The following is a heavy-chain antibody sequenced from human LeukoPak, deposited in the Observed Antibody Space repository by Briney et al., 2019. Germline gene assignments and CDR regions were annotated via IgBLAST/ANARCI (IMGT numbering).Heavy chain of an antibody. CDR3: ARTTVVTSGDFDY. CDR2: INPNSGGT. Sequence: GASVKVSCEASGYTFTGYYMHWVRQAPGQGLEWMGWINPNSGGTNYAQKFQGRVTMTRDTSISTAYMELSRLRSDDTAVYYCARTTVVTSGDFDYWGQGTLVTVSS. J-gene: IGHJ4*02. CDR1: GYTFTGYY. V-gene: IGHV1-2*02. D-gene: IGHD4-17*01.